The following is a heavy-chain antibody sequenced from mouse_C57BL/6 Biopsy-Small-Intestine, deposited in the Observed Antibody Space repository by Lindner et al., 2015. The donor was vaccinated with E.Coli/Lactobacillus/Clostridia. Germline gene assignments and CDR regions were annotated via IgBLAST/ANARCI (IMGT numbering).Heavy chain of an antibody. Sequence: VQLQESGPELVKPGASVKMSCKASGYTFTDYYMNWVKQSHGESLEWIGRVNPSNGGTSYNQKFKGKATLTVDKSLSTAYMQLNSLTSEDSAVYYCARSGLGPYVMDYWGQGTSVTVSS. V-gene: IGHV1-19*01. D-gene: IGHD3-1*01. J-gene: IGHJ4*01. CDR1: GYTFTDYY. CDR2: VNPSNGGT. CDR3: ARSGLGPYVMDY.